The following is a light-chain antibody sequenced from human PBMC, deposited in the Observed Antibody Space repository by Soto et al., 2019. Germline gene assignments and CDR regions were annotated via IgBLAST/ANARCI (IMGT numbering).Light chain of an antibody. V-gene: IGKV3-15*01. Sequence: EIVMTQSPATLSVSPGERATLSCRASQSVSTNLAWYQQKPGQAPSLLIYGTSTRAPGIPARFSGSGSGTEFTLTYSSLQSEDFAVYYCQQYNNCPRTFGQWTKVEIK. J-gene: IGKJ1*01. CDR2: GTS. CDR3: QQYNNCPRT. CDR1: QSVSTN.